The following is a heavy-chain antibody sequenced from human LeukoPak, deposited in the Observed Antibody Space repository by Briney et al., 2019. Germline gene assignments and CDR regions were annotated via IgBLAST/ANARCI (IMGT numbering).Heavy chain of an antibody. V-gene: IGHV3-7*01. CDR3: ARDVGWLQSDY. Sequence: GRSLRLSCVASGFSFSDHWMNWFRQAPGKGLEWVATIKKDGSQQYYVDSMKGRFTISRDNAKNSVYLQISSLRPEDTAVYYCARDVGWLQSDYWGQGTLVTVSS. J-gene: IGHJ4*02. D-gene: IGHD5-24*01. CDR1: GFSFSDHW. CDR2: IKKDGSQQ.